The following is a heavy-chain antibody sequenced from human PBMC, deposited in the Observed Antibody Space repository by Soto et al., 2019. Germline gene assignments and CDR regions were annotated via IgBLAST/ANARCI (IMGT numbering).Heavy chain of an antibody. J-gene: IGHJ4*02. CDR3: ERGRYGDY. D-gene: IGHD1-1*01. Sequence: QVHLVQSGAEVKKPGASVKVSCKGSGYDFTTYGITWVRQAPGQGLEWMAWISAHNGNTDYAQKLQGRVTVTRDTSTSTAYMELRSLRSDDPAVYYCERGRYGDYWGQGALVTVSS. CDR2: ISAHNGNT. CDR1: GYDFTTYG. V-gene: IGHV1-18*01.